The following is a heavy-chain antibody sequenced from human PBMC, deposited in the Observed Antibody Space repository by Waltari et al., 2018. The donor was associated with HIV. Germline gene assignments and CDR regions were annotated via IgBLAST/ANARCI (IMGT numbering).Heavy chain of an antibody. V-gene: IGHV4-39*02. J-gene: IGHJ4*02. CDR3: ARLLYDSGGYYYFDY. CDR1: GGSIRSSSYY. Sequence: QLQLQESGPGLVKPSETLSLTCTVSGGSIRSSSYYWGWIRQSPGKGLEWIGSIYYRGRTYDNPSLQSRVTMSVDTSKNHFSLKLNSVTAADTAVYYCARLLYDSGGYYYFDYWGQGTLVTVSS. CDR2: IYYRGRT. D-gene: IGHD3-22*01.